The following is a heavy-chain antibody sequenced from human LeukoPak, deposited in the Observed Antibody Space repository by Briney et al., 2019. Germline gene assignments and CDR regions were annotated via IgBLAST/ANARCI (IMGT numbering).Heavy chain of an antibody. Sequence: SETLSLTCAVYGGSFSGYYWSWIRQPPGKGLEWIGEINHSGSTNYSPSLKSRVTISVDTSKNQFSLKLSSVTAADTAVYYCARRSRQLVPPWGQGTLVTVSS. CDR3: ARRSRQLVPP. J-gene: IGHJ5*02. CDR2: INHSGST. V-gene: IGHV4-34*01. D-gene: IGHD6-6*01. CDR1: GGSFSGYY.